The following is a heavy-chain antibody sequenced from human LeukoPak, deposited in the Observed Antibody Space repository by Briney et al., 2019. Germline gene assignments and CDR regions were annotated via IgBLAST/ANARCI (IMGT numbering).Heavy chain of an antibody. V-gene: IGHV1-2*02. CDR2: INPNSGGT. CDR1: GYTFTGYY. Sequence: ASVKVSCKASGYTFTGYYMHWVRQAPGQGLERMGWINPNSGGTNYAQKFQGRVTMTRDTSISTAYMELSRLRSDDTAVYYCARQTYGGNSSFDYWGQGTLVTVSS. D-gene: IGHD4-23*01. J-gene: IGHJ4*02. CDR3: ARQTYGGNSSFDY.